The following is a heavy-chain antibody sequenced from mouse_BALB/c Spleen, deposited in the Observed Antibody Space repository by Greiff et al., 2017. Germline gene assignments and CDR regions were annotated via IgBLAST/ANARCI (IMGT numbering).Heavy chain of an antibody. CDR3: ARDSDTYAMDY. CDR2: ISSGGST. Sequence: EVQLVESGGGLVKPGGSLKLSCAASGFTFSSYAMSWVRQTPEKRLEWVASISSGGSTYYPDSVKGRFTISRDNARNILYLQMSSLRSEDTAMYYCARDSDTYAMDYWGQGTSVTVSS. D-gene: IGHD2-12*01. J-gene: IGHJ4*01. CDR1: GFTFSSYA. V-gene: IGHV5-6-5*01.